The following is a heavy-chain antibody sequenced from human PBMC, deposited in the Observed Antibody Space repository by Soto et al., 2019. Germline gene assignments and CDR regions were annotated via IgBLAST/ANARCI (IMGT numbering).Heavy chain of an antibody. D-gene: IGHD3-10*01. Sequence: ASVKVSCKASGYTFTSYGISWVRQAPGQGLEWMGWISAYNGNTNYAQKLQGRVTMTTDTSTSTAYMELRSLRSDDTAVYYCARVSFSYYGSGPTRAFDIWGQGTMVTVSS. CDR2: ISAYNGNT. CDR3: ARVSFSYYGSGPTRAFDI. J-gene: IGHJ3*02. V-gene: IGHV1-18*01. CDR1: GYTFTSYG.